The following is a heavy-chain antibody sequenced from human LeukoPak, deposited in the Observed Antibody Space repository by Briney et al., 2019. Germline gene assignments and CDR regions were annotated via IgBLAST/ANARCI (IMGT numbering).Heavy chain of an antibody. V-gene: IGHV3-23*01. Sequence: GGSLRLSCAASGFTFSRYGMIWVRQAPGKGLEWVSGISGSGGSTYLADSVKGRFTISRDNSKNTLYLQMNSLRADDTAVYYCAKDRPTVYSSSWLHFLDSWGQGTLVTVSS. CDR2: ISGSGGST. D-gene: IGHD6-13*01. J-gene: IGHJ4*02. CDR1: GFTFSRYG. CDR3: AKDRPTVYSSSWLHFLDS.